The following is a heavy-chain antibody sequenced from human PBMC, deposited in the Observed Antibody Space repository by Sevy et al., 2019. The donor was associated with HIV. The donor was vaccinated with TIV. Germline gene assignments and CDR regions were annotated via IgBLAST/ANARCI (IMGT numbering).Heavy chain of an antibody. CDR2: IWYDGSYK. Sequence: GGSLRLSCAASGFTFSNYGMHWVRQAPGKGLEWVAGIWYDGSYKYYADSVKGRFTISRDNTKSTLYLQMNSLRAEDTALYYWAKTFAIFGVLMSPDFDPWGQGTLVTVSS. CDR3: AKTFAIFGVLMSPDFDP. D-gene: IGHD3-3*01. J-gene: IGHJ5*02. CDR1: GFTFSNYG. V-gene: IGHV3-33*06.